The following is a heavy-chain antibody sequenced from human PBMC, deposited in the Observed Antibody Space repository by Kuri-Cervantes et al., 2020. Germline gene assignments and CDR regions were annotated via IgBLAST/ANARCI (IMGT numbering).Heavy chain of an antibody. CDR2: INQNGREK. Sequence: GESLKISCEASGFSFRGSWVTWVRQVPGKGLEWVASINQNGREKNYVAPVKGRFAISRDNAKSSAYLQMNSLRAEDTALYFCAKGPGYHMDYWGRGIMVTVSS. CDR3: AKGPGYHMDY. CDR1: GFSFRGSW. V-gene: IGHV3-7*01. D-gene: IGHD2-2*01. J-gene: IGHJ4*02.